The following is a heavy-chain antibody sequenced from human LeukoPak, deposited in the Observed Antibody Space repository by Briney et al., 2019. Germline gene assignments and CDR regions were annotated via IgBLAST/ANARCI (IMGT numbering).Heavy chain of an antibody. V-gene: IGHV4-59*01. CDR1: GGSISSYY. D-gene: IGHD5-18*01. CDR2: MYYGGST. Sequence: SSETLSLTCTVSGGSISSYYWSWIRQSPGKGLEWIGYMYYGGSTNYNPSLKSRVTISVDTSKNQFSLKLNSVTAADTAVYYCAKGRSGYSYGPKDYWGQGTLVTVSS. J-gene: IGHJ4*02. CDR3: AKGRSGYSYGPKDY.